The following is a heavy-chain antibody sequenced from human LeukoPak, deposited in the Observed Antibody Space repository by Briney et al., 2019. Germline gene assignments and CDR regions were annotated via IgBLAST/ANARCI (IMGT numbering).Heavy chain of an antibody. J-gene: IGHJ4*02. Sequence: SETLSLTCAVSGGSTSSHSWCWIRQPPGKGLEWIGDIYYTGRNNYNPSLKSRVTISVDTSKNHLSLNLTSVLAADTAMYYCARRDSGWNYFDYWGQGNLVTVSS. CDR2: IYYTGRN. V-gene: IGHV4-59*08. CDR3: ARRDSGWNYFDY. CDR1: GGSTSSHS. D-gene: IGHD5-12*01.